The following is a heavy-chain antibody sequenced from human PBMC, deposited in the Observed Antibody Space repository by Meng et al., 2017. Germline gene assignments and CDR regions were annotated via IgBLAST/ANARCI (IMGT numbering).Heavy chain of an antibody. CDR1: GGSISSYY. CDR2: IYYSGST. CDR3: ARLGSSSSWESYVQFFDY. Sequence: GSLRLSCTVSGGSISSYYWSWIRQPPGKGLEWIGYIYYSGSTNYNPSLESRVTISVDTTKNQFSLKLSSVTAADTAVYYCARLGSSSSWESYVQFFDYWGQGTLVTVSS. J-gene: IGHJ4*02. V-gene: IGHV4-59*01. D-gene: IGHD6-13*01.